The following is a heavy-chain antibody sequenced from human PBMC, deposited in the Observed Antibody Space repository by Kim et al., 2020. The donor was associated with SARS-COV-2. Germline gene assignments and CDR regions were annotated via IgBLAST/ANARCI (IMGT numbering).Heavy chain of an antibody. D-gene: IGHD3-10*01. CDR3: AKDSGITMVRGVIRD. V-gene: IGHV3-9*01. Sequence: DSVKGRFTISRDNAKNSLYLQMNSLRAEDTALYYCAKDSGITMVRGVIRDWGQGTLVTVSS. J-gene: IGHJ4*02.